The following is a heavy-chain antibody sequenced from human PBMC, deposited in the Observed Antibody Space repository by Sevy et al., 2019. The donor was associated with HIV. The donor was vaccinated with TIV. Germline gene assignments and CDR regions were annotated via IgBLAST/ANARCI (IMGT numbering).Heavy chain of an antibody. CDR3: ARDHRLRGYSYGSFDY. D-gene: IGHD5-18*01. Sequence: ASVKVSCKASGYTFTGQYIHWVRQAPGQGLEWMGWINPNSGGTNDGQDFQGRVTLTRDTSITTAYMELSGLKSDDTAIYYCARDHRLRGYSYGSFDYWGQGTLVTVSS. J-gene: IGHJ4*02. V-gene: IGHV1-2*02. CDR1: GYTFTGQY. CDR2: INPNSGGT.